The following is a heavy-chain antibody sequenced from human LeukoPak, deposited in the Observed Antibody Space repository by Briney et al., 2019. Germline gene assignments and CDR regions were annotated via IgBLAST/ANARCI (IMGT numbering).Heavy chain of an antibody. CDR2: INPSGGST. J-gene: IGHJ4*02. D-gene: IGHD2-2*01. V-gene: IGHV1-46*01. CDR3: ARDVGYCSSTSCYGYYHFDY. CDR1: GYTFTIYY. Sequence: ASVTVSFKASGYTFTIYYMHWVRQAPGQGLEWVGIINPSGGSTSYAQKFQGRVTMTRDTSTSTVYMELSSLRSEDTAVYYCARDVGYCSSTSCYGYYHFDYWGQGTLVIVSS.